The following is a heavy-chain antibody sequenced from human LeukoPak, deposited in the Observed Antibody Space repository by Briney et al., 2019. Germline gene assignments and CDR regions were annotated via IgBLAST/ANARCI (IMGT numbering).Heavy chain of an antibody. CDR3: ASLYYDQSRGGDY. Sequence: GGSLRLSCAASGFTVSSNYMSWVRQAPGKGLEWVSVIYSGGSTYYADSVKGRFTNSRDNSKNTLYLQMNSLRAEDTAVYYCASLYYDQSRGGDYWGQGTLVTVSS. CDR1: GFTVSSNY. V-gene: IGHV3-66*01. CDR2: IYSGGST. D-gene: IGHD3-22*01. J-gene: IGHJ4*02.